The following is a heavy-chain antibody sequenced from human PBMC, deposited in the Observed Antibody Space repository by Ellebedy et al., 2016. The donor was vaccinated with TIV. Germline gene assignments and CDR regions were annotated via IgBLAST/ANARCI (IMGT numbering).Heavy chain of an antibody. Sequence: AASVKVSCKASGYTFTSYAMHWVRQAPGQRLEWMGWINAGNGNTKYSQKFQGRVTITRDTSASTAYMELSSLRSEDTAVYYCARERYSSGWYVHYYYGMDVWGQGTTVTVSS. V-gene: IGHV1-3*01. D-gene: IGHD6-19*01. J-gene: IGHJ6*02. CDR1: GYTFTSYA. CDR3: ARERYSSGWYVHYYYGMDV. CDR2: INAGNGNT.